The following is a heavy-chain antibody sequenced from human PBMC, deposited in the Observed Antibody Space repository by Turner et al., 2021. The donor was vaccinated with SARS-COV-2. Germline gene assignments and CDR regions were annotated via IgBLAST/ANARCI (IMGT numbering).Heavy chain of an antibody. J-gene: IGHJ4*02. CDR3: ARGRSLEDY. V-gene: IGHV3-7*03. D-gene: IGHD3-3*01. CDR1: GFTFSSYW. Sequence: EVQLVESGGDFVQPGGSLRLSCAASGFTFSSYWMNWVRQAPGKGLEWVATIKQDASEKYYADSVKGRFTIFRDNANNSLFLHMNSLRAEDTAVYYCARGRSLEDYWGQGTLITVSS. CDR2: IKQDASEK.